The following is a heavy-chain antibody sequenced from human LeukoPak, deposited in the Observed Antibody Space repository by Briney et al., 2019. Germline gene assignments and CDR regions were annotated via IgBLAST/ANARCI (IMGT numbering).Heavy chain of an antibody. Sequence: SETLSLTCTVSGGSINNYYWSWIRQSPGKGLEWIGYIYHTGSTNYNPSLRSRVTMSVDTSRNQFSLRLSSVTAADTAVYYSARLASGSYGPLTPFDYWGQGTLVTVSS. CDR3: ARLASGSYGPLTPFDY. CDR1: GGSINNYY. D-gene: IGHD1-26*01. V-gene: IGHV4-59*08. CDR2: IYHTGST. J-gene: IGHJ4*02.